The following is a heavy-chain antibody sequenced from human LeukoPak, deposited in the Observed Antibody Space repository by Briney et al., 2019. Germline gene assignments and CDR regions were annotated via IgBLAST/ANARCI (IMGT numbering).Heavy chain of an antibody. Sequence: GGSLRLSCAASGFTFSSYSMNWVRQAPGKGLEWVSYISSSSSTIYYADSVKGRFTISRDNAKNPLYLQMNSLRAEDTAVYYCAVYYYDSSGANWFDPWGQGTLVTVSS. CDR3: AVYYYDSSGANWFDP. CDR2: ISSSSSTI. D-gene: IGHD3-22*01. J-gene: IGHJ5*02. V-gene: IGHV3-48*01. CDR1: GFTFSSYS.